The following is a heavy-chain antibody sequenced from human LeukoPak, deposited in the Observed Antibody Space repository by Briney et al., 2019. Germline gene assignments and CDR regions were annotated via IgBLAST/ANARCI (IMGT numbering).Heavy chain of an antibody. CDR2: TYYRSKWYN. CDR1: GDSVSSNSAA. CDR3: AREGPITMVRGADYGGGYFDY. Sequence: SQTLSLTCAISGDSVSSNSAAWNWIRQSPSRGLEWLGRTYYRSKWYNDYAVSVKSRITINPDTSKNQFSLQLNSVTPEDTAVYYCAREGPITMVRGADYGGGYFDYWGQGTLVTVSS. J-gene: IGHJ4*02. V-gene: IGHV6-1*01. D-gene: IGHD3-10*01.